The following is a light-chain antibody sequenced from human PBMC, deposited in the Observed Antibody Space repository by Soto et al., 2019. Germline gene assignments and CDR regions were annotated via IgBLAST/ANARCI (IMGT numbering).Light chain of an antibody. CDR2: EVS. CDR1: SSDVGGYNY. V-gene: IGLV2-14*01. J-gene: IGLJ3*02. CDR3: SSYTSSSTLV. Sequence: QSALTQPASVSGSPGQSITISCTGTSSDVGGYNYVSWYQQHPGKAPKLMIYEVSNRPSGVSNRFSGSKSGNTASLTISGLQAETEADYYRSSYTSSSTLVFGGGTKLTVL.